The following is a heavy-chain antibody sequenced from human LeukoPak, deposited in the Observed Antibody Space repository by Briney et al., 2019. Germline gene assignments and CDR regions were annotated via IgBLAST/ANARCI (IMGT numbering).Heavy chain of an antibody. V-gene: IGHV1-2*02. CDR1: GYTFTGYY. CDR3: ARGYIVVVPAASIDY. J-gene: IGHJ4*02. Sequence: ASVKVSCKASGYTFTGYYMHWLRQAPGQGLAWMGWINPNSGGTNYAQKFQGRVTMTRDTSISTAYMELSRLRSDDTAVYYCARGYIVVVPAASIDYWGQGTLVTVSS. CDR2: INPNSGGT. D-gene: IGHD2-2*01.